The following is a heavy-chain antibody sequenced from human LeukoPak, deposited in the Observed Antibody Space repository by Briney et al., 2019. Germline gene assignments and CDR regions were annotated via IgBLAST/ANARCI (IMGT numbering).Heavy chain of an antibody. D-gene: IGHD3-22*01. Sequence: ASVKVSCKASGYTFTSYGISWVRQAPGQGLEWMGWISAYNGNTNYAQKHQGRVTMTTDTSTSTAYMELRSLRSDDTAVYYCARDHREKYYYDSGGYFDYWGQGTLVTVSS. CDR2: ISAYNGNT. CDR3: ARDHREKYYYDSGGYFDY. V-gene: IGHV1-18*01. CDR1: GYTFTSYG. J-gene: IGHJ4*02.